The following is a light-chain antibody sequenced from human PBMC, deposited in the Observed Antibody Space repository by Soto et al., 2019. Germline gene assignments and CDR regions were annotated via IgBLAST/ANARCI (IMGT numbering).Light chain of an antibody. Sequence: IEITQSPSIRSASIGCRVTSTCRSSQSISSWLAWYQQKPGKAPNLLIHKASHLESGVPSRFSGSGSGRELPTTISSLQGGDFEPYYCQQYHSYSPLTFGGGTKVDIK. CDR3: QQYHSYSPLT. CDR1: QSISSW. J-gene: IGKJ4*01. V-gene: IGKV1-5*03. CDR2: KAS.